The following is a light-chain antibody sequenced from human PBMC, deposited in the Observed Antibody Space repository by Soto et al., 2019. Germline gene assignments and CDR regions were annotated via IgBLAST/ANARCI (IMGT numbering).Light chain of an antibody. CDR1: QSISNW. Sequence: DIQMTQSPSTLSASVGDRVTITCRASQSISNWLAWYQQKPGKAPKLLIYKASTLESGVPSRFSGSGSGIEFTLTISSLQPDDFATYFCQQYNSYWYTFGQGTKLDIK. CDR3: QQYNSYWYT. J-gene: IGKJ2*01. CDR2: KAS. V-gene: IGKV1-5*03.